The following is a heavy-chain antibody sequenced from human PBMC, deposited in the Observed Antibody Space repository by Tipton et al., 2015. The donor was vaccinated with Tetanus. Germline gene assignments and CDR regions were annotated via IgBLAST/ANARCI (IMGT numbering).Heavy chain of an antibody. CDR3: ARAHCSDGVCNFDF. Sequence: QLVQSGGEVKKPGESLKISCKGSGYIFTNYWIGWVRQKPGKGLEWMGIIYPGDSDTRYSPSFQGQVTISVDKSINTASLQWSSLKASDTSMFYCARAHCSDGVCNFDFWGQGALVTVAS. CDR2: IYPGDSDT. V-gene: IGHV5-51*01. D-gene: IGHD2-15*01. J-gene: IGHJ4*02. CDR1: GYIFTNYW.